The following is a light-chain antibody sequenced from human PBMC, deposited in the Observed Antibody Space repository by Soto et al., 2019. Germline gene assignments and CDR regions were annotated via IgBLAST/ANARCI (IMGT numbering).Light chain of an antibody. V-gene: IGKV3-11*01. CDR2: YAS. Sequence: EIVLTQSPATLSLSPGERATLSCRASQSVSSYLAWYQQKPGQAPRLLIYYASNRATGIPARFSGSGSGTDFTLTISSLEPEDFAVYYCQQRSNWPFFTFGPGTKVDIK. CDR3: QQRSNWPFFT. CDR1: QSVSSY. J-gene: IGKJ3*01.